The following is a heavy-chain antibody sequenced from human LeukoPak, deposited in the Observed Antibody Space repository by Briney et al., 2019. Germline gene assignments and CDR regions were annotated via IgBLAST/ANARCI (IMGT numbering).Heavy chain of an antibody. CDR3: ARAEDEAAASFDY. Sequence: ASVKVSCKASGYTFTSYDINWVRQATGQGLEWMGGIIPIFGTANYAQKFQGRVTITADESTSTAYMELSSLRSEDTAVYYCARAEDEAAASFDYWGQGTLVTVSS. CDR1: GYTFTSYD. V-gene: IGHV1-69*13. CDR2: IIPIFGTA. J-gene: IGHJ4*02. D-gene: IGHD6-13*01.